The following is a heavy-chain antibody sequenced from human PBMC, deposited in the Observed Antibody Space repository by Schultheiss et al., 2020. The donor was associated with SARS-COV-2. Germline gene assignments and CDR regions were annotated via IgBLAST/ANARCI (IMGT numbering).Heavy chain of an antibody. CDR3: ARAGELWWDNWYFDL. Sequence: SETLSLTCAISGDSVSSNSAAWNWIRQSPSRGLEWLGRTYYRSKWYNDYAVSVKSRITINPDTSKNQFSLQLNSVTPEDTAVYYCARAGELWWDNWYFDLWGLGTLVTVSS. D-gene: IGHD2-21*01. J-gene: IGHJ2*01. CDR1: GDSVSSNSAA. V-gene: IGHV6-1*01. CDR2: TYYRSKWYN.